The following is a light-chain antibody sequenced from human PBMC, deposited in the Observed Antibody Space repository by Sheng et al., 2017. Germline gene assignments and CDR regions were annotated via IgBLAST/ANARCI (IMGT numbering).Light chain of an antibody. CDR1: RNVLFTSNNKNY. Sequence: DIVMTQSPDSLAVSLGERATINCKSSRNVLFTSNNKNYLNWYQQKPGQPPKLLIYWASTRESGVPDRFSGSGSGTDFTLTISSLQAEDVAVYYCQQYYSTHSFGQGTKLEIK. J-gene: IGKJ2*03. CDR2: WAS. V-gene: IGKV4-1*01. CDR3: QQYYSTHS.